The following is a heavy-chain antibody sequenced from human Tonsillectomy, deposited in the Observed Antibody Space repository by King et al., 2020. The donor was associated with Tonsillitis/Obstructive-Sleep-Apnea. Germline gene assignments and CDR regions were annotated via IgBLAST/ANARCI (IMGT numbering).Heavy chain of an antibody. CDR2: IYCDDDK. CDR1: GLSLSTSGVG. Sequence: TLKESGPTLVKPTQTLTLTCTFSGLSLSTSGVGVGWIRPPPGKALEWLALIYCDDDKRYSPSLKRRLTITKDTSKNQVVLTMTNMDPVDTATYYCAHRPPLITICGVVIAAGYFDYWGQGTLVTVSS. J-gene: IGHJ4*02. V-gene: IGHV2-5*02. CDR3: AHRPPLITICGVVIAAGYFDY. D-gene: IGHD3-3*01.